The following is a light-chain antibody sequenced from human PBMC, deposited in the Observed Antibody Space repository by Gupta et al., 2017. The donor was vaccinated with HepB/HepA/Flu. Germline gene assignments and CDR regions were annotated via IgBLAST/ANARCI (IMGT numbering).Light chain of an antibody. CDR3: QAWDSTTYVV. CDR2: QNN. Sequence: SSELTQPPPLSVSPGQPASITCSGDKLGDKYVCWYQRKPGQSPVLLIYQNNRRPSGIPERSSGSNSGNTAALTISGTQAMDEADYFCQAWDSTTYVVFGGGTKLTVL. V-gene: IGLV3-1*01. J-gene: IGLJ2*01. CDR1: KLGDKY.